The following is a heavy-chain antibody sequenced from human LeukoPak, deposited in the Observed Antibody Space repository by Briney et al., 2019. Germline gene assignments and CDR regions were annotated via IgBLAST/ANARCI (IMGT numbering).Heavy chain of an antibody. Sequence: ASVKVSRKASGATFSSYAISWVRHAPGQGLEWMGRIIPSLGIANYTQKFQGRVTITADKSTSTAYMEQSSLRSEDTAVYYCAREYYYDTPTYYYGMDVWGQGTTVTVSS. D-gene: IGHD3-22*01. V-gene: IGHV1-69*04. CDR1: GATFSSYA. CDR2: IIPSLGIA. J-gene: IGHJ6*01. CDR3: AREYYYDTPTYYYGMDV.